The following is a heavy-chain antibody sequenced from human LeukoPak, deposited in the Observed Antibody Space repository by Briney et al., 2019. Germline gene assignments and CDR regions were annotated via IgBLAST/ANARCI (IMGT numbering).Heavy chain of an antibody. J-gene: IGHJ4*02. CDR2: IIPILGIA. CDR3: ARCNMGTAMVLRTFYFDY. CDR1: GGTFTSYA. V-gene: IGHV1-69*04. D-gene: IGHD5-18*01. Sequence: SVKVSCKASGGTFTSYAISWVRQAPGQELEWMGRIIPILGIANYAQKFQGRVTITADKSTSTDYMELSSLRSEDTAVYYCARCNMGTAMVLRTFYFDYWGQGTLVTVSS.